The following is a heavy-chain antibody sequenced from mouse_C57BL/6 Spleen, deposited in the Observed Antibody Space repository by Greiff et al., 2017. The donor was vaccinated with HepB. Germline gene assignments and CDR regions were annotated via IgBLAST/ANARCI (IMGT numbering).Heavy chain of an antibody. CDR2: INPSNGGT. V-gene: IGHV1-53*01. CDR3: ARGDYYGSSYLAY. CDR1: GYTFTSYW. D-gene: IGHD1-1*01. J-gene: IGHJ3*01. Sequence: VKLKQPGTELVKPGASVKLSCKASGYTFTSYWMHWVKQRPGQGLEWIGNINPSNGGTNYNEKFKSKATLTVDKSSSTAYMQLSSLTSEDSAVYYCARGDYYGSSYLAYWGQGTLVTVSA.